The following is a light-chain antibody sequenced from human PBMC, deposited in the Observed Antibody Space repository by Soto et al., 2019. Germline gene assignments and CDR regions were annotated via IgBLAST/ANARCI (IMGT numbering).Light chain of an antibody. CDR1: QSLLHSDGHTY. CDR3: QQLNSNPPIT. Sequence: DVVMTQSPLSLPVTLGQPASISCRSSQSLLHSDGHTYLNWFHQRPGQSPRRIIYKVYNRDSGVPDRFSGSGSGSDFTLTISGLQPEDFATYYCQQLNSNPPITFGQGTRLEIK. V-gene: IGKV2-30*02. J-gene: IGKJ5*01. CDR2: KVY.